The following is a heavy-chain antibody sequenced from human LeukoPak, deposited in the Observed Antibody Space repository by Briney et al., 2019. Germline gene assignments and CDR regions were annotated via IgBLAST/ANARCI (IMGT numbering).Heavy chain of an antibody. D-gene: IGHD1-1*01. CDR1: GFTFSSYA. Sequence: GGSLRLSCAASGFTFSSYAMSWVRQAPGKGLEWVSAISGRGGSTYYADSVKGRFTISRDNSKNTLYLQMNSLRAEDTAVYYCAKDGYDYYYYYMDVWGKGTTVTVSS. V-gene: IGHV3-23*01. CDR3: AKDGYDYYYYYMDV. CDR2: ISGRGGST. J-gene: IGHJ6*03.